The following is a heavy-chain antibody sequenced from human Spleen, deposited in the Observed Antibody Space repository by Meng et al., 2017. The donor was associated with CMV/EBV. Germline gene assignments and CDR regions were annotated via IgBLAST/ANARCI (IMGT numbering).Heavy chain of an antibody. CDR1: GFTFSNYG. CDR3: AKPLYTYSSAWGPFDY. V-gene: IGHV3-30*02. D-gene: IGHD6-19*01. J-gene: IGHJ4*02. Sequence: LSLTCAASGFTFSNYGMHWVRQAPGKGLEWVAFIRYDETNKYYVDSVKGRFTISRDNSRNTLYLQMNSLRAEDTAVYYCAKPLYTYSSAWGPFDYWGQGTLVTVSS. CDR2: IRYDETNK.